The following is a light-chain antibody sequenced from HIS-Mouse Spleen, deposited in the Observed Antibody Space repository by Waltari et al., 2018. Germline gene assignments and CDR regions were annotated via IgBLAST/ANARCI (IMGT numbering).Light chain of an antibody. V-gene: IGLV2-23*03. CDR3: CSYAGSSTFEV. CDR1: SSDVGSYNL. Sequence: QSALTQPASVSGSPGQSITISCTGTSSDVGSYNLVSWYQQHPGKAPKPMTYEGSKRRSWVSNRFSGSKSGNTASLTSSGLQAEDEADYYCCSYAGSSTFEVFGGGTKLTVL. CDR2: EGS. J-gene: IGLJ2*01.